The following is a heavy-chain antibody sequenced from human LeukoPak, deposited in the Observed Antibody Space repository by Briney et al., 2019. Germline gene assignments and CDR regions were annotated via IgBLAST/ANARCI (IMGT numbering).Heavy chain of an antibody. J-gene: IGHJ5*02. CDR2: INPNSGGT. CDR1: GYTFTGYY. CDR3: ARVRAGYGSGISNWFDP. V-gene: IGHV1-2*02. D-gene: IGHD3-10*01. Sequence: ASVKVSCKASGYTFTGYYMHWVRQAPGQGLEWMGWINPNSGGTNYAQKFQGMVTMTRDTSISTAYMELSRLRSDDTAVYYCARVRAGYGSGISNWFDPWGQGTLVTVSS.